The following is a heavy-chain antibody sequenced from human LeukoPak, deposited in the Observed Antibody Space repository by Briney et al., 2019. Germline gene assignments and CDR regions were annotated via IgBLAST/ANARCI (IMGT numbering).Heavy chain of an antibody. Sequence: GGSLRLSCAASGFTFSTYAVSWVRQAPGKGLEWVSDISGSGGSSYYADSVKGRFTISRDNSKDTVYLQMNSLRVDDTAVYYCAKSNREQLVRSYGLDVWGQGTTVTVSS. CDR3: AKSNREQLVRSYGLDV. V-gene: IGHV3-23*01. CDR1: GFTFSTYA. D-gene: IGHD6-13*01. CDR2: ISGSGGSS. J-gene: IGHJ6*01.